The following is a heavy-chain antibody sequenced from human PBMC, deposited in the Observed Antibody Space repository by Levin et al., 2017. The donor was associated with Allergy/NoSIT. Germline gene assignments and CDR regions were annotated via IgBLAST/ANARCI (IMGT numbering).Heavy chain of an antibody. J-gene: IGHJ4*02. D-gene: IGHD1-26*01. Sequence: ASVKVSCKASGYTFTTNYFHWVRQAPGQSLEWMGWIDPNGGATTYAQNFEDRVTMSRETSISSVYMELSGLRSDDTAIYYCARGVGDKWERRFDFWGQGSPVTVSS. CDR2: IDPNGGAT. V-gene: IGHV1-2*02. CDR1: GYTFTTNY. CDR3: ARGVGDKWERRFDF.